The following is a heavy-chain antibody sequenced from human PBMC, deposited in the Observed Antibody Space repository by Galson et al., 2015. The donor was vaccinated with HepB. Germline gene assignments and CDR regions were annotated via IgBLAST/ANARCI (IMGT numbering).Heavy chain of an antibody. D-gene: IGHD6-25*01. J-gene: IGHJ5*02. CDR1: GYTFTGYY. Sequence: SVKVSCRASGYTFTGYYMHWVRQAPGQGLEWMGRINPNSGGTNYAQKFQGRVTMTRDTSISTAYMELSRLRSDDTAVYYCAKDSSGWANWFDPWGQGTLVTVSS. V-gene: IGHV1-2*06. CDR2: INPNSGGT. CDR3: AKDSSGWANWFDP.